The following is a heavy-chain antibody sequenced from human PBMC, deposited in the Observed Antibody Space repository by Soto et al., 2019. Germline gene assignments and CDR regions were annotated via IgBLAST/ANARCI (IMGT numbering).Heavy chain of an antibody. CDR1: GPTYRSYA. CDR2: IIPIFGTA. J-gene: IGHJ4*02. V-gene: IGHV1-69*06. D-gene: IGHD6-19*01. Sequence: PVEASTKAPGPTYRSYAISWERQAPGQGLEWLGGIIPIFGTADYAQKFQGRVTITADKSTSTAYMELSSLRSENTAVYYCARDGVAGTGPLEYWGQGALVTVSS. CDR3: ARDGVAGTGPLEY.